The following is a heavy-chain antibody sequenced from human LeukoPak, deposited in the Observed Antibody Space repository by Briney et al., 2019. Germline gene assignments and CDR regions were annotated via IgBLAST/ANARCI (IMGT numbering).Heavy chain of an antibody. CDR1: GFTFSSYN. D-gene: IGHD3-16*01. Sequence: GGSLRLSCAASGFTFSSYNMNWVRQAPGKGLEWVSSITSSSSYIYYADSVKGRFTISRDNSKNTLYLQMGSLRAEDMAVYYCARRGAVSGGSDYWGQGTLVTVSS. CDR3: ARRGAVSGGSDY. J-gene: IGHJ4*02. CDR2: ITSSSSYI. V-gene: IGHV3-21*01.